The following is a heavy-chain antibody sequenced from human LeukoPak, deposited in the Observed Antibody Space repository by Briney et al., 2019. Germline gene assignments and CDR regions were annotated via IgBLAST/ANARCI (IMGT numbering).Heavy chain of an antibody. CDR2: MNPNSGNT. CDR1: GYTFTSYE. J-gene: IGHJ4*02. D-gene: IGHD6-13*01. V-gene: IGHV1-8*03. CDR3: ARGRRYSSSWYLYYFDY. Sequence: GASVKVSCKASGYTFTSYEINWVRQATGQGLEWMGWMNPNSGNTGYAQKFQGRVTITRNTSISTAYMELSSLRSEDTAVYYRARGRRYSSSWYLYYFDYWGQGTLVTVSS.